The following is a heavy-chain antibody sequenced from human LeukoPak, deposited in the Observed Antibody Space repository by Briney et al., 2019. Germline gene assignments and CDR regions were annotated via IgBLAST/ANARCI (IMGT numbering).Heavy chain of an antibody. J-gene: IGHJ3*02. Sequence: SERLSLTCTVSGGSISSYNWGWSRQPPGEGLGRIGYIYYSGSTKYNPSLKSRVTISVDTSKNPFSLKLSSLTAADTAVYYCAFAKGATVVSDSFDIWGQKTMVTVPS. CDR1: GGSISSYN. CDR2: IYYSGST. D-gene: IGHD4-23*01. V-gene: IGHV4-59*01. CDR3: AFAKGATVVSDSFDI.